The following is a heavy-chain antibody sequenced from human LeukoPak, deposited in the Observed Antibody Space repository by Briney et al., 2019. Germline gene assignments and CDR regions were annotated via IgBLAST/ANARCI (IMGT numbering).Heavy chain of an antibody. V-gene: IGHV1-69*05. Sequence: ASVKVSCKASGGTFSSYAISWVRQAPGQGLEWMGGIIPIFGTANYAQKFQGRVTITTDESTSTAYMELSSLRSEDTAVYYCARTYSSSSGNNWFDPWGQGTLVTVSS. CDR2: IIPIFGTA. CDR1: GGTFSSYA. D-gene: IGHD6-6*01. J-gene: IGHJ5*02. CDR3: ARTYSSSSGNNWFDP.